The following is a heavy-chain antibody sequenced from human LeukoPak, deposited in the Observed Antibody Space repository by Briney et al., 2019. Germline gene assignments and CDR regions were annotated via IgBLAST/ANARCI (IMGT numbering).Heavy chain of an antibody. D-gene: IGHD6-13*01. CDR3: AGIAAAPPGPRTPYYYYYMDV. V-gene: IGHV4-61*02. J-gene: IGHJ6*03. CDR1: GGSISSGSYY. CDR2: IYTSGST. Sequence: SQTLSLTCTVSGGSISSGSYYWSWIRQPAGKGLEWIGCIYTSGSTNYNPSLKSRVTISVDTSKNQFSLKLSSVTAADTAVYYCAGIAAAPPGPRTPYYYYYMDVWGKGTTVTVSS.